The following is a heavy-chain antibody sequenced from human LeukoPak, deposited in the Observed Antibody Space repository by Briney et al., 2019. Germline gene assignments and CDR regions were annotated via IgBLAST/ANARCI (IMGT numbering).Heavy chain of an antibody. V-gene: IGHV4-59*01. CDR3: ARARGARITMIVVVDYFDY. D-gene: IGHD3-22*01. Sequence: SETPSLTCTVSGGSISSYYWSWIRQPPGEGLEWIGYIYYSGSTNYNPSLKSRVTLSIDTSKNQFSLKLSSVTAAGTAVYYCARARGARITMIVVVDYFDYWGQGTLVTVSS. J-gene: IGHJ4*02. CDR2: IYYSGST. CDR1: GGSISSYY.